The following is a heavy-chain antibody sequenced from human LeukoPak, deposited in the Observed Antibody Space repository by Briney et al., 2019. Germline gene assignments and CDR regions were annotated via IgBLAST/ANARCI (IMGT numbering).Heavy chain of an antibody. J-gene: IGHJ4*02. CDR2: ISAYNGNK. D-gene: IGHD3-10*01. CDR3: AREARITMVRGVHVNFDY. Sequence: ASVKVSCKASGYTFTSYGISWVRQAPGQGLEWIGWISAYNGNKNYAQKFQGRVTMSTDTSTSTAYMELRSLRSYDTAVYYFAREARITMVRGVHVNFDYWGQGTLVTVSS. V-gene: IGHV1-18*04. CDR1: GYTFTSYG.